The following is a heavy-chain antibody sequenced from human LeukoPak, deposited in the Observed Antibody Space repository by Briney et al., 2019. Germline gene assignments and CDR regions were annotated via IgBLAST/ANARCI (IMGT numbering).Heavy chain of an antibody. CDR1: GGSISSYY. CDR2: IYYSGST. V-gene: IGHV4-59*08. J-gene: IGHJ5*02. Sequence: KPSETLSLTCTVSGGSISSYYWSWIRQPPGKGLEWIGYIYYSGSTNYNPSLKSRVTISVDTSKNQFSLKLSSVTAADTAVYYCARHKYSSSFDPWGQGTLVTVSS. CDR3: ARHKYSSSFDP. D-gene: IGHD6-6*01.